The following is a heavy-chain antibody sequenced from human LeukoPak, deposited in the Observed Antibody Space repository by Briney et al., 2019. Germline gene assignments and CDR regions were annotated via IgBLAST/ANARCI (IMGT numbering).Heavy chain of an antibody. J-gene: IGHJ6*04. CDR2: IKQDGSEK. CDR1: GFAFSNYW. Sequence: GGSLRLSCAASGFAFSNYWMSWVRQAPGKGLERVANIKQDGSEKFYVDSVKGRFTISRDNAKNSLYLQMNSLRAEDTAVYYCAELGITMIGGVWGKGTTVTISS. V-gene: IGHV3-7*01. CDR3: AELGITMIGGV. D-gene: IGHD3-10*02.